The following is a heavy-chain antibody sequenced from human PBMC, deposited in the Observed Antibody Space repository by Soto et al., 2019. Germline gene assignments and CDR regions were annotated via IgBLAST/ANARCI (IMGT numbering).Heavy chain of an antibody. J-gene: IGHJ6*03. CDR2: ISSSSSYI. CDR3: ARDLGRCSSYYYYYYMDV. V-gene: IGHV3-21*01. Sequence: EVQLVESGGGLVKPGGSLRLSCAASGFTFSSYSMNWVRQAPGKGLEWVSSISSSSSYIYYADSVKGRFTISRDNAKNSLYLQMNILRSVDTAVYYCARDLGRCSSYYYYYYMDVWGKGTTVTVSS. D-gene: IGHD6-6*01. CDR1: GFTFSSYS.